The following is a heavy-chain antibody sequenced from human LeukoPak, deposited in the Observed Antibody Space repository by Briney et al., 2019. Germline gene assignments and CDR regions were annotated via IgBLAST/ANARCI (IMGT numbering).Heavy chain of an antibody. CDR1: GFTFSNYA. V-gene: IGHV3-23*01. CDR3: AKGGTTVTSEFDY. Sequence: GGSLRLSCAASGFTFSNYAMTWVRQAPGKGLEWVSGINCSGGRTYYADSVKGRFTLSRDNSNNTLYLQMNSLRADDTAVYYCAKGGTTVTSEFDYWGQGTLVTVSS. CDR2: INCSGGRT. D-gene: IGHD4-17*01. J-gene: IGHJ4*02.